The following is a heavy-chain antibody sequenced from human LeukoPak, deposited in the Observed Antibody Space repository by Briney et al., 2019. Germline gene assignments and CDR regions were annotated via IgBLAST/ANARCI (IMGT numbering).Heavy chain of an antibody. CDR2: IFSSGAT. CDR3: ARRANNGYYFDY. V-gene: IGHV4-59*08. D-gene: IGHD5-12*01. Sequence: SETLSLTCIVSGGSISSYYWSWIRQPPGKGLEWIGYIFSSGATNYNPSLKSRVTISVDTSKNQFSLRLSSVTAADTAVYYCARRANNGYYFDYWGQGTLVTVSS. CDR1: GGSISSYY. J-gene: IGHJ4*02.